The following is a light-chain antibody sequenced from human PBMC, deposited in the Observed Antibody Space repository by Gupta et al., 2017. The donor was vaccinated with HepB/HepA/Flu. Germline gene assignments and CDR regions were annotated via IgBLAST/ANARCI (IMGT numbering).Light chain of an antibody. V-gene: IGKV3-15*01. CDR3: QQDNNLIT. CDR2: GAS. Sequence: EIVMTQSPATLSVSPGERATLSCRDSQSVSSNLAWYQQKPGQAPRLLIYGASTRATGIPARFSGSGSGKEFTLTSSRLQYEDCAVYYWQQDNNLITFGQGTRLEIK. CDR1: QSVSSN. J-gene: IGKJ5*01.